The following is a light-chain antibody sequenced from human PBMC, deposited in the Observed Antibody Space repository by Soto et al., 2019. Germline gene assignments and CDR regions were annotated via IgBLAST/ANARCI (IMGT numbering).Light chain of an antibody. CDR1: QSVLYSSNNKNY. CDR2: WAS. J-gene: IGKJ1*01. Sequence: DIVMTQSPDSLAVSLGERATINCKSSQSVLYSSNNKNYLAWYQQKPGQPPKLLFYWASTRESGVPDRFSGRGSGTDFTLTISSRQAEDVAVYYCQQCYSSPWTFGQGTKVEIK. CDR3: QQCYSSPWT. V-gene: IGKV4-1*01.